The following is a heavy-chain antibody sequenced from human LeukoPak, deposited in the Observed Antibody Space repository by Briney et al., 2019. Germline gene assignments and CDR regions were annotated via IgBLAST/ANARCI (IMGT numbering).Heavy chain of an antibody. D-gene: IGHD3-10*01. CDR1: GGSLSSSSFY. Sequence: SETLSLTCTVSGGSLSSSSFYWSWIRQPPGKGLEWIGEINHSGSTNYNPSLKSRVTISVDTSKKQFSLKLSSVTAADTAVYYCARGTEGRRERGVRGRYWYFDLWGRGTLVIVSS. J-gene: IGHJ2*01. V-gene: IGHV4-34*01. CDR2: INHSGST. CDR3: ARGTEGRRERGVRGRYWYFDL.